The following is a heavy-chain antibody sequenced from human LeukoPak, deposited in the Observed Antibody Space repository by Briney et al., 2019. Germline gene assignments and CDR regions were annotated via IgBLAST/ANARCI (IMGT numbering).Heavy chain of an antibody. J-gene: IGHJ3*02. Sequence: QTGGSLRLSCAASGFTFSSYAMSWVRQAPGKGLEWVSAISGSGGSTYYADSVKGRFTISRDNSKNTLYLQMNSLRAEDTAVYYCAKDLSARSTTPDAFDIWGQGTMVTVSS. V-gene: IGHV3-23*01. CDR2: ISGSGGST. D-gene: IGHD2-2*01. CDR3: AKDLSARSTTPDAFDI. CDR1: GFTFSSYA.